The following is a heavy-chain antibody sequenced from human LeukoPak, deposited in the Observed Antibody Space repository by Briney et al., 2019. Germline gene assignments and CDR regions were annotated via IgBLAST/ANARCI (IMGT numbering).Heavy chain of an antibody. CDR2: ISGSGGST. Sequence: GGSLRLSCAASGFTFSSYWMSWVRQAPGKGLEWVSAISGSGGSTYYADSVKGRFTISRDNSKNTLYLQMNSLRAEDTAVYYCAKLRDYYDSSGYYFDYWGQGTLVTVSS. V-gene: IGHV3-23*01. J-gene: IGHJ4*02. D-gene: IGHD3-22*01. CDR1: GFTFSSYW. CDR3: AKLRDYYDSSGYYFDY.